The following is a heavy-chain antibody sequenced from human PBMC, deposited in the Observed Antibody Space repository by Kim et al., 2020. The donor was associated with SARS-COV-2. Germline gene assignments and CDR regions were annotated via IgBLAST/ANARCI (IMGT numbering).Heavy chain of an antibody. CDR2: IRSKANSSAT. V-gene: IGHV3-73*01. CDR3: TNIAATRFAFWYA. J-gene: IGHJ3*01. CDR1: GFTFSGSP. Sequence: GGSLRLSCAASGFTFSGSPLHWVRQASGKGLEWVARIRSKANSSATGYAASVKGRFTIYRDDSKNTAYLESRGPKTEDTAHYYSTNIAATRFAFWYA. D-gene: IGHD2-21*01.